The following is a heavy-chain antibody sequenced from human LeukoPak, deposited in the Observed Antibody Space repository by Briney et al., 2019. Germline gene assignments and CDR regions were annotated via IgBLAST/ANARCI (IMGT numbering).Heavy chain of an antibody. J-gene: IGHJ6*02. Sequence: SVKVSCKASGGTFSSYAISWVRQAPGQGLEWMGGIIPIFGTANYAQKFQGRVTITADESTSTAYMELSSLRSEDTAVYYCARTWSYYDILTGFYYYNGMDVWGQGTTVTVSS. CDR2: IIPIFGTA. CDR3: ARTWSYYDILTGFYYYNGMDV. CDR1: GGTFSSYA. D-gene: IGHD3-9*01. V-gene: IGHV1-69*13.